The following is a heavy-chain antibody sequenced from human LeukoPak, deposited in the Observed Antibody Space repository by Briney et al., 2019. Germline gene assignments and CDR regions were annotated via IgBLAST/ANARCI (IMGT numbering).Heavy chain of an antibody. CDR1: GGSFSGFY. V-gene: IGHV4-34*01. D-gene: IGHD2-21*02. Sequence: SETLSLTCAVYGGSFSGFYWSWIRQPPGKGLAWIGEINHRGSTNYNPSLKSRVTISVDTSKNQFSLKLSSVTAADTAVYYCARGGGDPYYMDVWDNGTTVTVSS. CDR3: ARGGGDPYYMDV. J-gene: IGHJ6*03. CDR2: INHRGST.